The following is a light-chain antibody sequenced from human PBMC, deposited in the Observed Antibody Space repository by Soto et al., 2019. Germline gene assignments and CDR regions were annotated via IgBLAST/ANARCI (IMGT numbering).Light chain of an antibody. CDR3: QKYDSVPFT. J-gene: IGKJ3*01. CDR2: AAS. V-gene: IGKV1-27*01. Sequence: DIQMTQSPSSLSASVGDRVTITCRASQGISNYLAWYQQKPGKVPKLLIYAASTLQSGVPSRFSGGGSGTDFTLTITSLHPEDVATYYCQKYDSVPFTFGPGTKVHIK. CDR1: QGISNY.